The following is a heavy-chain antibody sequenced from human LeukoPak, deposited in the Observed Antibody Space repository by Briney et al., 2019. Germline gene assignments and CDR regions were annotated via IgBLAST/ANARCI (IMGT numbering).Heavy chain of an antibody. CDR3: ASTRRGYYDSPLDY. Sequence: GGSLRLSCAASGFTFSSYGMHWVRQAPGKEREWVAFIRYDGSNKYYADSVKGRFTISRDNSKNTLYLQMNSLRAEDTAVYYCASTRRGYYDSPLDYWGQGTLVTVSS. D-gene: IGHD3-22*01. CDR1: GFTFSSYG. CDR2: IRYDGSNK. V-gene: IGHV3-30*02. J-gene: IGHJ4*02.